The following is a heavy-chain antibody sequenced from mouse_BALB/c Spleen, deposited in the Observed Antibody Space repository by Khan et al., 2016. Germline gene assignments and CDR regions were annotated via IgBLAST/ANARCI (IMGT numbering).Heavy chain of an antibody. CDR1: GYTFTNYG. D-gene: IGHD1-1*01. J-gene: IGHJ3*01. Sequence: QIQLVQSGPELKKPGETVKISCKASGYTFTNYGMNWVKQAPGKGLKWMGWINTNTGEPTYAEEFKGRFAFSLETSDSTAYLQINNHKNEDTATYFCAEDYYGSNWFAYWGQGTLVTVSA. V-gene: IGHV9-3*02. CDR3: AEDYYGSNWFAY. CDR2: INTNTGEP.